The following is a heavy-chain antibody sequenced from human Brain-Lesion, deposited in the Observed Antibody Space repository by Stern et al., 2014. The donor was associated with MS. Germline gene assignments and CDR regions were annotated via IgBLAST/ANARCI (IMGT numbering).Heavy chain of an antibody. Sequence: QVQLVQSGAEVKKPGASVKVSCKASGYTFTGYYMHWVRQAPGQGLEWMGWINPKSGGTNYAQKFQGWVTMTRDTSINTAYMELSRLRSDDTAVYYGATYYYDSTGYNDFWGQGTLVTVSS. CDR3: ATYYYDSTGYNDF. CDR2: INPKSGGT. CDR1: GYTFTGYY. J-gene: IGHJ4*02. D-gene: IGHD3-22*01. V-gene: IGHV1-2*04.